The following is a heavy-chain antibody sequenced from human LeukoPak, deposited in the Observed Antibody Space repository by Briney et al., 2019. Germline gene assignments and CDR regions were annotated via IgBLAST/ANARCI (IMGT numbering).Heavy chain of an antibody. V-gene: IGHV3-23*01. J-gene: IGHJ4*02. D-gene: IGHD2-15*01. CDR1: GFTFSSYA. Sequence: GGSLRLSCAASGFTFSSYAMNWVRQAPGKGLEWVSAISGSGGSTYYADSVKGRFTISRDNSKNTLYLQMNSLRAEDTAVYYCAKDCSGGSCLDYWGQGTLVTVSS. CDR3: AKDCSGGSCLDY. CDR2: ISGSGGST.